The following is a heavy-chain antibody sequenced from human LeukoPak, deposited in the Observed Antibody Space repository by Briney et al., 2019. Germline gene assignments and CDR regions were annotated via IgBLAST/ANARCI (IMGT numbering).Heavy chain of an antibody. D-gene: IGHD1-1*01. V-gene: IGHV3-23*01. CDR2: ISGSGGST. J-gene: IGHJ5*02. Sequence: PGGSLRLSCAASGFTFSSYGMSWVRQAPGKGLEWVSAISGSGGSTYYADPVKGRFTISRDNSKNTLYLQMNSLRAEDTAVYYCAKGRYNWNDWFDPWGQGTLVTVSS. CDR1: GFTFSSYG. CDR3: AKGRYNWNDWFDP.